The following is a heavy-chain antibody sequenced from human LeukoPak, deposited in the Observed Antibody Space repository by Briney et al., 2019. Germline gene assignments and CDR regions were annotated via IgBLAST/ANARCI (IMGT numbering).Heavy chain of an antibody. CDR1: GYTFTSYY. D-gene: IGHD2-15*01. V-gene: IGHV1-46*01. Sequence: ASVKVSCKASGYTFTSYYMHWVRQAPGQGLEWMGIINPSGGSTSYAQKFQGRVTMTRDTSTSTVYMELSSLRSEDTAVYYCARGLEYCSGGSCCVLDYWGQGTLVTVSS. CDR2: INPSGGST. CDR3: ARGLEYCSGGSCCVLDY. J-gene: IGHJ4*02.